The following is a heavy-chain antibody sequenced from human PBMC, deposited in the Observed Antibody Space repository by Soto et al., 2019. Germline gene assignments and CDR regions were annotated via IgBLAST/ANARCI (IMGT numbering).Heavy chain of an antibody. CDR3: VHIRYGSGLFDY. CDR1: GFSLSTSGVG. D-gene: IGHD3-10*01. Sequence: QITLKEAGPTLVKPTQTLTLTCNFSGFSLSTSGVGVGWIRQPPGKALEWLALIYWDDDKRHSPSLKSRLTIPKNAAKNHVLLTVTNMGPEDTATYSCVHIRYGSGLFDYWGQGTLVTVSS. V-gene: IGHV2-5*02. CDR2: IYWDDDK. J-gene: IGHJ4*02.